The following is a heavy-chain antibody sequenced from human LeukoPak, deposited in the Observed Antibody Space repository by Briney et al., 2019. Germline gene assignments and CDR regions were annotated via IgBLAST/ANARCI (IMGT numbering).Heavy chain of an antibody. CDR2: IIPIFGTA. CDR3: ASPGMWGYDNHGMDV. Sequence: SVKVSCKASGGTFSSYAISWVRQAPGQGLEWMGGIIPIFGTANYAQKFQGRVTITADESTSTAYMELSSLRSEDTAVYYCASPGMWGYDNHGMDVWGQGTTVTVSS. D-gene: IGHD5-12*01. J-gene: IGHJ6*02. V-gene: IGHV1-69*13. CDR1: GGTFSSYA.